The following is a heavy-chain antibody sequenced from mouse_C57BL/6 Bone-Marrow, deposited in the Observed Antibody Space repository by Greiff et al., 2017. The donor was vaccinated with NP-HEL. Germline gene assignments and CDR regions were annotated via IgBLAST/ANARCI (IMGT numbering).Heavy chain of an antibody. V-gene: IGHV1-59*01. J-gene: IGHJ4*01. D-gene: IGHD1-1*01. Sequence: VQLQQPGAELVRPGTSVKLSCKASGYTFTSYWMHWVKQRPGQGLEWIGVIDPSDSYTNYNQKFKGKATLTVDTSSSTAYMQLSSLTSEDSAVYYCASYYYGSSPSYAMDYWGQGTSVTVSS. CDR3: ASYYYGSSPSYAMDY. CDR1: GYTFTSYW. CDR2: IDPSDSYT.